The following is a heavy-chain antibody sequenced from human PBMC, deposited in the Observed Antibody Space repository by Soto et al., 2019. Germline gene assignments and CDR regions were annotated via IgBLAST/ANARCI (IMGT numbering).Heavy chain of an antibody. CDR1: GGSISSGDYY. J-gene: IGHJ6*02. CDR2: IYYSGST. V-gene: IGHV4-30-4*01. D-gene: IGHD6-13*01. Sequence: QVQLQESGPGLVKPSQTLSLTCTVSGGSISSGDYYWSWIRQPPGKGLEWIGYIYYSGSTYYNPSLKRRVTIXXDXSTXQFPLKLSSVTAADTAVYYCARANLAAAYYYGMDVWGQGTTVTVSS. CDR3: ARANLAAAYYYGMDV.